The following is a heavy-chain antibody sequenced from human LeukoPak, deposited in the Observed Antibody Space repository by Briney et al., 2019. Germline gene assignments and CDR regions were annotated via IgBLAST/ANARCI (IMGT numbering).Heavy chain of an antibody. V-gene: IGHV4-61*01. J-gene: IGHJ6*03. CDR2: IYYSGST. Sequence: SETLSLTCTVSGGSVSSGSYYWSWIRQPPGKGLEWIGYIYYSGSTNYNPSLKSRVTISVDTSKNQFSLKLSSVTAADTAVYYCARAPKHIVVVPAGNRGYSYCYYYMDVWGKGTTVTVSS. D-gene: IGHD2-2*01. CDR3: ARAPKHIVVVPAGNRGYSYCYYYMDV. CDR1: GGSVSSGSYY.